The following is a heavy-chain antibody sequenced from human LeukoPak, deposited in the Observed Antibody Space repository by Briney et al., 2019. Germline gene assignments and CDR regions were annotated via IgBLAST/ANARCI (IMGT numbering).Heavy chain of an antibody. CDR1: GFTFSSYA. Sequence: GGSLRLSCAASGFTFSSYAMSWVSHAPGKGLEGVSAIIGSGSSTYYADSVKGRFTISRDNSKNALYLQMNSLRAEDTAVYYCAKDRAQQLVLDFWGQGTLVTVSS. CDR3: AKDRAQQLVLDF. J-gene: IGHJ4*02. V-gene: IGHV3-23*01. CDR2: IIGSGSST. D-gene: IGHD6-13*01.